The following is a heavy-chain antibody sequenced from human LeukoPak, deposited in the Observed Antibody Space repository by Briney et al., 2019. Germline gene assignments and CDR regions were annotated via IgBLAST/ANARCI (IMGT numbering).Heavy chain of an antibody. CDR1: GGSISSYY. J-gene: IGHJ4*02. CDR3: ARRKVEGYGSGSYQFDY. V-gene: IGHV4-59*01. CDR2: IYYSGST. D-gene: IGHD3-10*01. Sequence: PSETLSLTCTVSGGSISSYYWSWLRQPPGKGLEWIGYIYYSGSTNYNPSLKSRVTISVDTSKNQFSLKLSSVTAADTAVYYCARRKVEGYGSGSYQFDYWGQGTLVTVSS.